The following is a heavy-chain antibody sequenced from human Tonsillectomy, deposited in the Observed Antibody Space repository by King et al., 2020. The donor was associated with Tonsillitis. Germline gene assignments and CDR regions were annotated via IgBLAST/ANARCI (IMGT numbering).Heavy chain of an antibody. V-gene: IGHV3-64D*06. CDR3: VKFPSAPAAIGSRYYHYGVDV. CDR1: GFTFSSYD. D-gene: IGHD2-2*01. CDR2: ISSNGGNT. Sequence: EVQLVESGGGLVQPGGSLRLSCSASGFTFSSYDMHWVRQAPGKGLEYVSGISSNGGNTYYADSVKGRFTISRDNSKNTLYLQMSSLRPDDTAVYYCVKFPSAPAAIGSRYYHYGVDVWGQGTAVTVSS. J-gene: IGHJ6*02.